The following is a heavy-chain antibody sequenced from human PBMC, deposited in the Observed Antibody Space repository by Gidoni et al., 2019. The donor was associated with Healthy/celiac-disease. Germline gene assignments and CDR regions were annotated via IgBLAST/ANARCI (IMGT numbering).Heavy chain of an antibody. CDR2: ITWNSGRT. Sequence: EVQLVESWGGVVQSGRSRRLSCAASGFTFDDYAMHWVRQAPGKGLAWVSGITWNSGRTKYADSVKGRFSISRDNAKNSLYLQMNSLRAEDTAFYYCAKGDEVSGQGYYFDFWGQGTLVTVSS. D-gene: IGHD6-19*01. V-gene: IGHV3-9*01. J-gene: IGHJ4*02. CDR1: GFTFDDYA. CDR3: AKGDEVSGQGYYFDF.